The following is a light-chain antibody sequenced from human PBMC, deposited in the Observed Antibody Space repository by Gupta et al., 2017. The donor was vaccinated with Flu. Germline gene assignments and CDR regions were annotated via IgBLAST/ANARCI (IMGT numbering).Light chain of an antibody. CDR1: SSDVGGYNS. CDR2: DVN. J-gene: IGLJ1*01. V-gene: IGLV2-14*01. CDR3: SSDTSSTTLV. Sequence: QSALTQPASVSGSPGQSITISCTGTSSDVGGYNSVSWYQHHPGKAPKLMIYDVNNWPSGVSDRFSGAKSGSTASLTISGLQAEDEAEHYCSSDTSSTTLVFGTGTKVNVL.